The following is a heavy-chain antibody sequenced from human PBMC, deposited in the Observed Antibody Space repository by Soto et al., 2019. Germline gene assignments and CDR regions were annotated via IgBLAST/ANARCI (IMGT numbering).Heavy chain of an antibody. J-gene: IGHJ4*01. D-gene: IGHD1-26*01. CDR3: AREWEVGY. CDR1: GYSFSSYC. V-gene: IGHV1-46*01. CDR2: INPSGDSI. Sequence: ASVKVSCKASGYSFSSYCMHWVRQAPGQGLEWMGVINPSGDSITYAQKFQGRVTMTKDTSTSTLFMEVSSLRSEDTAVYFCAREWEVGYGGQGTLVTVSS.